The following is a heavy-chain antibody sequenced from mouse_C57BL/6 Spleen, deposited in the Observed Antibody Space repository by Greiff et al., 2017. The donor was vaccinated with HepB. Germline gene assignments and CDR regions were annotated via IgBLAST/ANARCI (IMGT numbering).Heavy chain of an antibody. Sequence: QVQLKESGAELVRPGSSVKLSCKASGYTFTSYWMHWVKQRPIQGLEWIGNIDPSDSETHYNQKFKDKATLTVDKSSSTAYMQLSSLTSEDSAVYYCARGGSSSAWFAYWGQGTLVTVSA. V-gene: IGHV1-52*01. D-gene: IGHD1-1*01. J-gene: IGHJ3*01. CDR2: IDPSDSET. CDR3: ARGGSSSAWFAY. CDR1: GYTFTSYW.